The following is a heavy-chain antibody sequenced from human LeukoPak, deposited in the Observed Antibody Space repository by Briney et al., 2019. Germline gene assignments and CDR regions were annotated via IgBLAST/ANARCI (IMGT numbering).Heavy chain of an antibody. V-gene: IGHV3-48*04. J-gene: IGHJ5*02. CDR3: ARVNSGSQGWFDP. CDR1: GFTFSIYS. CDR2: ISTSSSTI. D-gene: IGHD1-26*01. Sequence: GGSLRLSCAASGFTFSIYSMNWVRQAPGKGLEWVSYISTSSSTIYYADSVKGRFTISRDNAKNSLYLQMNSLRAEDTAVYYCARVNSGSQGWFDPWGQGTLVTVSS.